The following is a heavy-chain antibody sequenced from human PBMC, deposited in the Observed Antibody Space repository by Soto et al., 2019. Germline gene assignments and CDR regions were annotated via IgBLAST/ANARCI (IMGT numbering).Heavy chain of an antibody. Sequence: ASVKVSCKASGYTFTSYAMHWVRQAPGQRLEWMGWINAGNGNTKYSQKFQGRVTITRDTSASTAYMELSSLRSEDTAVYYCARERIEELLRTWFDPWGQGTLVTVSS. CDR3: ARERIEELLRTWFDP. CDR1: GYTFTSYA. V-gene: IGHV1-3*01. J-gene: IGHJ5*02. CDR2: INAGNGNT. D-gene: IGHD3-10*01.